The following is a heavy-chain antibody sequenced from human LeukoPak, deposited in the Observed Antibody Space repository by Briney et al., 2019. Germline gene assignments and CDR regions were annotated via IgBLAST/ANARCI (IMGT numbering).Heavy chain of an antibody. D-gene: IGHD1-14*01. CDR3: ARGTHGGIRDAFDI. CDR1: GYTXTSYY. J-gene: IGHJ3*02. V-gene: IGHV1-46*01. CDR2: INPSGGST. Sequence: ASVKVSCKASGYTXTSYYMHWVRQAPGQGLERMGRINPSGGSTSYAQKFQGRVTMTRDTSTSTVYMELSSLRSDDTAVYYCARGTHGGIRDAFDIWGQGTMVTVSS.